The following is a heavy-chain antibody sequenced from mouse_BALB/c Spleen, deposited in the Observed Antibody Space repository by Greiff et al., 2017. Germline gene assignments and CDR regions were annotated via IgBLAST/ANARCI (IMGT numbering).Heavy chain of an antibody. CDR3: ARDMGAYYRTGYAMDY. CDR2: IRNKANGYTT. Sequence: EVMLVESGGGLVQPGGSLRLSCATSGFTFTAYYMSWVRQPPGKALEWLGFIRNKANGYTTEYSASVKGRFTISRDNSQSILYLQMNTLRAEDSATYYCARDMGAYYRTGYAMDYWGQGTSVTVSS. CDR1: GFTFTAYY. D-gene: IGHD2-14*01. V-gene: IGHV7-3*02. J-gene: IGHJ4*01.